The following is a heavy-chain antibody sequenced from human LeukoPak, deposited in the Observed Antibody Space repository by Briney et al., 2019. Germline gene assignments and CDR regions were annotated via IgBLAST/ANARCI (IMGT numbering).Heavy chain of an antibody. CDR1: GFTFSTYW. Sequence: PGGSLRLSCAASGFTFSTYWMSWVRQAPGKGLEWVANIKQDGSEKYYVDSVKGRFTISRDNAKNSLYLQMNSLRAEDTAVYYCARDPSMIVVVPFDYWGQGTLVTVSS. V-gene: IGHV3-7*01. CDR2: IKQDGSEK. D-gene: IGHD3-22*01. CDR3: ARDPSMIVVVPFDY. J-gene: IGHJ4*02.